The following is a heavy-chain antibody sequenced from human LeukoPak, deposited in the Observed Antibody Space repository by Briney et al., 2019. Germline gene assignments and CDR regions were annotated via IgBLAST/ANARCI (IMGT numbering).Heavy chain of an antibody. V-gene: IGHV3-30-3*01. D-gene: IGHD6-13*01. CDR3: ARVMNWSSTPYAFDI. J-gene: IGHJ3*02. CDR1: GFTFSYYV. CDR2: ISNDGSNK. Sequence: GRSLRLTCAASGFTFSYYVMQWVRQAPGKGLEWVADISNDGSNKYYADSVKGRLTISRDNSKNTLYLQINSLRAEDTAVYYCARVMNWSSTPYAFDIWGQGTMVTVSS.